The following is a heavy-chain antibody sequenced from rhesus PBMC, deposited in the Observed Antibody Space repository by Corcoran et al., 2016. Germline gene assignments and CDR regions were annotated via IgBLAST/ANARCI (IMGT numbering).Heavy chain of an antibody. CDR2: IKRKADGETA. CDR1: GFTFRNSW. D-gene: IGHD3-34*01. Sequence: EVQLVESGGGLAEPGGSLRLSCAASGFTFRNSWMNWVRQAQGNGLEWVARIKRKADGETAYYAASVKGRFTISRDDSKNTLYLQMNSLKTEDTAVYYCTTGAPGGVVMYYWGQGVLVTVSS. J-gene: IGHJ4*01. V-gene: IGHV3-30*01. CDR3: TTGAPGGVVMYY.